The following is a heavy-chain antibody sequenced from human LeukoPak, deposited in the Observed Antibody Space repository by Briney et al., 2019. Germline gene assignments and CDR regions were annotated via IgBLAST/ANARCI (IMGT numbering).Heavy chain of an antibody. CDR2: MSPNSGNT. CDR1: GYTFTSYD. CDR3: ATAQLEVGAGSGAFDI. J-gene: IGHJ3*02. V-gene: IGHV1-8*03. Sequence: ASVKVSCKASGYTFTSYDINWVRQATGQGPEWMGWMSPNSGNTGYAQKFQGRVTFTRSTSISTAYMELSSLRSEDTAVYYCATAQLEVGAGSGAFDIWGQGTMVTVSS. D-gene: IGHD1-26*01.